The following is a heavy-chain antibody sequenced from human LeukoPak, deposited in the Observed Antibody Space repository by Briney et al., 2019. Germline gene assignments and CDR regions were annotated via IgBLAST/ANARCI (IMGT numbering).Heavy chain of an antibody. CDR1: GYTFTIYG. Sequence: ASVTVSFTSSGYTFTIYGLSWVRQAPGQGLEWMGWISPYNGDTNYALNLQGRVTMTTDTSTSTAYMELRSLRSDDTAIYYCARGGNTLVRGVNYGMDVWGQGTTVTVSS. J-gene: IGHJ6*02. D-gene: IGHD3-10*01. CDR2: ISPYNGDT. V-gene: IGHV1-18*01. CDR3: ARGGNTLVRGVNYGMDV.